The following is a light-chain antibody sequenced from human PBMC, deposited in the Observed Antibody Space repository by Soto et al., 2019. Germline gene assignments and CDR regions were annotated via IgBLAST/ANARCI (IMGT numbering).Light chain of an antibody. V-gene: IGLV2-14*01. Sequence: QSALTQPASVSGSPGQSITISCTGTSSDVGSYNYVSWYQQHPGKAPKLMIYEVSNRPSGVSNRFSGSKSGNTAPLTISGLHAEDEAYYYCSSSTSISTRVFGGGTQLTVL. CDR2: EVS. J-gene: IGLJ3*02. CDR1: SSDVGSYNY. CDR3: SSSTSISTRV.